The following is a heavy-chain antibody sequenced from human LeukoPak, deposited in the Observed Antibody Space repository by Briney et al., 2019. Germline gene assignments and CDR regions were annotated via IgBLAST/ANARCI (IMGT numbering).Heavy chain of an antibody. CDR1: GFTFSSYA. Sequence: GESLTLSCAASGFTFSSYAMSWVRQPAGKGLEWLSGINDSGGGTNYADSVRGRFTISRDNSKTTLYLQMSSLRAEDTAVYYCAKAKQWLVRWYFDLWGRGTLVIVSS. D-gene: IGHD6-19*01. J-gene: IGHJ2*01. V-gene: IGHV3-23*01. CDR2: INDSGGGT. CDR3: AKAKQWLVRWYFDL.